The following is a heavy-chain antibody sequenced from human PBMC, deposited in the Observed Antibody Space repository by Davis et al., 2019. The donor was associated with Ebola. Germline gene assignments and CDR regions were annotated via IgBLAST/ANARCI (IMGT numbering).Heavy chain of an antibody. Sequence: PGGSLRLSCAVSGFTVSSNYMSWVCQAQGKGLEWVSVIYSGGSTYYADSVKGRFTIARHNSKNTLYLQMNCLRAEDTAVYYCARGRWLHLGPIFHYWGQGTLVTVSS. CDR2: IYSGGST. CDR1: GFTVSSNY. CDR3: ARGRWLHLGPIFHY. J-gene: IGHJ4*02. D-gene: IGHD5-24*01. V-gene: IGHV3-53*04.